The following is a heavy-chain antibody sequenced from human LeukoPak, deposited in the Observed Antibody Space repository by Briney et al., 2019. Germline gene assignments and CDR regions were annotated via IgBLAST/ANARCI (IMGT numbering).Heavy chain of an antibody. J-gene: IGHJ5*02. V-gene: IGHV1-69*13. Sequence: SVKVSCKASGGTFSSYAISWVRQAPGQGLEWMGGIIPIFGTANYAQKFQGRVTITADESTSTAYMELSSLRSEDTAVYYCARESGGDIVVVPAAPGGNWFDPWGQGTLATVSS. CDR2: IIPIFGTA. CDR3: ARESGGDIVVVPAAPGGNWFDP. CDR1: GGTFSSYA. D-gene: IGHD2-2*01.